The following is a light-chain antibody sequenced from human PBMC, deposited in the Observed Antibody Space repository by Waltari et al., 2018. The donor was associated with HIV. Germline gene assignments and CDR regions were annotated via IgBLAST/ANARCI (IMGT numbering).Light chain of an antibody. CDR3: SCRDTDSIPQIL. J-gene: IGLJ2*01. CDR1: ALPKQY. CDR2: KDN. Sequence: SYELTQPPSVSVSPGQTARITCSGDALPKQYAYWYQQKPGQAPLLVIYKDNERPSGIPERFSGSTSRNTATLTITGAQSEDEADYFCSCRDTDSIPQILFGGGTKVTVL. V-gene: IGLV3-25*02.